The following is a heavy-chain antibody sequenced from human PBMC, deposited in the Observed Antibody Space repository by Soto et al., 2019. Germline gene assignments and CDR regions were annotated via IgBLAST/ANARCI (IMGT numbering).Heavy chain of an antibody. Sequence: PGGSLRLSCSDSGFAFSSHSMNWVRQAPGKGLEWLSYISISSSTIYYADSVKGRFTISRDNAKNSLYLQMNSLRVEDTAVYYCARDHYDILTGYYIEYFQHWGQGTLVTVS. CDR1: GFAFSSHS. CDR3: ARDHYDILTGYYIEYFQH. J-gene: IGHJ1*01. CDR2: ISISSSTI. D-gene: IGHD3-9*01. V-gene: IGHV3-48*01.